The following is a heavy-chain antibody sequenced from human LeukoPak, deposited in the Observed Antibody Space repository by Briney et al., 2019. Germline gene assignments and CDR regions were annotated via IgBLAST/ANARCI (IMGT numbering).Heavy chain of an antibody. J-gene: IGHJ6*03. CDR1: GGSFSGYY. CDR2: INHSGST. D-gene: IGHD2-15*01. V-gene: IGHV4-34*01. Sequence: SETLSLTCAVSGGSFSGYYWSWIRQPPGKGLEWIGEINHSGSTNYNPSLKSRVTISVDTSKNQFSLKLSSVTAADTAVYYCARALGGVVVVAATPDAYYYYYMDVWGKGTTVTVSS. CDR3: ARALGGVVVVAATPDAYYYYYMDV.